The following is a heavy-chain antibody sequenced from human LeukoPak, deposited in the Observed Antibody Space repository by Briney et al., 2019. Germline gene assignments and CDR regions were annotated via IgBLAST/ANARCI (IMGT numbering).Heavy chain of an antibody. CDR2: ISAYNGNT. CDR3: ARVPRDCSSTSCYTFDY. Sequence: ASVKVSCKASGYTFISYGISWVRQAPGQGLEWMGWISAYNGNTNYAQKLQGRVTMTTDTSTSTAYMELRSLRSDDTAVYYCARVPRDCSSTSCYTFDYWGQGTLVTVSS. V-gene: IGHV1-18*01. J-gene: IGHJ4*02. D-gene: IGHD2-2*02. CDR1: GYTFISYG.